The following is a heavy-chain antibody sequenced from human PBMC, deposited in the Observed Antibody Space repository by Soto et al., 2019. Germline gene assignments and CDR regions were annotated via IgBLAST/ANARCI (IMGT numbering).Heavy chain of an antibody. CDR1: GGTFSSYA. Sequence: SVKVSCKASGGTFSSYAISWVRQAPGQGLEWMGGIIPIFGTANYAQKFQGRVTITADESPSTAYMELSSLSTEDTAVYYCGRVPRIYNDFWSGPSGGFDPWGQGTLVTVSS. J-gene: IGHJ5*02. CDR3: GRVPRIYNDFWSGPSGGFDP. D-gene: IGHD3-3*01. V-gene: IGHV1-69*01. CDR2: IIPIFGTA.